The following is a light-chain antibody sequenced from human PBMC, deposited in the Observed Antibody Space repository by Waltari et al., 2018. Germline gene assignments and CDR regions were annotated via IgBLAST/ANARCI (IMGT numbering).Light chain of an antibody. V-gene: IGLV1-40*01. CDR3: QSYDSSLSGSWV. J-gene: IGLJ3*02. Sequence: QSVLTQPPSVSGAPGQRVTISCTGSSSNIGAGYDVHWYQQLPGTAPKLLIYGNSNRPSGVPDRFCGSKSGTSASLAITGLQAEDEADYYCQSYDSSLSGSWVFGGGTKLTVL. CDR1: SSNIGAGYD. CDR2: GNS.